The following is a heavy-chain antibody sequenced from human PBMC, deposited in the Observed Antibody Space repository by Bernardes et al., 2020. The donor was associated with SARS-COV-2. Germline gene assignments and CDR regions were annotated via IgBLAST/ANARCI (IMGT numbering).Heavy chain of an antibody. D-gene: IGHD1-26*01. V-gene: IGHV3-66*02. Sequence: GGSLRLSCAVSGLTVSRNYMYWIRQAPGKGLEWVSVIFSDGSTYYADSVKGRFTISRDSSKSTLHLQMNSLKPEDTALYYCSGGSGSYFIHFWGQGTLVTVSS. CDR3: SGGSGSYFIHF. CDR1: GLTVSRNY. CDR2: IFSDGST. J-gene: IGHJ4*02.